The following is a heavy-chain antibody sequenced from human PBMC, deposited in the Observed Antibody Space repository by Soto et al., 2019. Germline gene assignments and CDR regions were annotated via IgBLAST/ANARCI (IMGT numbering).Heavy chain of an antibody. V-gene: IGHV4-61*08. CDR3: ARDSDFDY. CDR1: GGSISSGGYS. Sequence: SETLSLTCAVSGGSISSGGYSWSWIRQPPGRGLEWIGYIYHTGTTNYNPAFKSRVTISIDTSKNQFSLRLRSVTAADTAVYYCARDSDFDYWGHGTLVTVSS. D-gene: IGHD1-26*01. J-gene: IGHJ4*01. CDR2: IYHTGTT.